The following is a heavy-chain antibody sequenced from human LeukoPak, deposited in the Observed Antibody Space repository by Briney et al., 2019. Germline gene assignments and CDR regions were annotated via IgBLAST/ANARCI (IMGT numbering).Heavy chain of an antibody. CDR2: ISAYNGNT. Sequence: GASVKVSCKASGYTFTSYGISWVRQAPGQGLEWMGWISAYNGNTNYAQKLQGRVTMTTDTSTTTAYMKLRSLRSDDTAVYYCARIAGQQLVNWFDPWGQGTLVTVSS. CDR1: GYTFTSYG. V-gene: IGHV1-18*01. D-gene: IGHD6-13*01. CDR3: ARIAGQQLVNWFDP. J-gene: IGHJ5*02.